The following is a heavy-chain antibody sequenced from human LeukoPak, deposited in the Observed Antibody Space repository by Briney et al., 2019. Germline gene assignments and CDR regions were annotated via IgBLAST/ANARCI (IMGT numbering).Heavy chain of an antibody. CDR1: GFTFSSYA. V-gene: IGHV3-23*01. CDR3: AKETGYCSGGSCYYFDY. CDR2: ISGSGGST. J-gene: IGHJ4*02. Sequence: GGPLRLSCAASGFTFSSYAMSWVRQAPGKGLEWVSAISGSGGSTYYADSVKGRFTISRDNSKNTLYLQMNSLRAEDTAVYYCAKETGYCSGGSCYYFDYWGQGTLVTVSS. D-gene: IGHD2-15*01.